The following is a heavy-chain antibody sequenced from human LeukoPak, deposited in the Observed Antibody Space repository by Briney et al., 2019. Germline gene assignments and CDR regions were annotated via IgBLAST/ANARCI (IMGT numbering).Heavy chain of an antibody. Sequence: GASVKVSCKASGGTFSSYAISWVRQAPGQGLEWMGWINPNSGGTNYAQKFQGRVTMTRDTPISTAYMELSRLRSDDTAVYYCARGKTYDILTGYYEAGYYYGMDVWGQGTTVTVSS. V-gene: IGHV1-2*02. D-gene: IGHD3-9*01. CDR3: ARGKTYDILTGYYEAGYYYGMDV. J-gene: IGHJ6*02. CDR1: GGTFSSYA. CDR2: INPNSGGT.